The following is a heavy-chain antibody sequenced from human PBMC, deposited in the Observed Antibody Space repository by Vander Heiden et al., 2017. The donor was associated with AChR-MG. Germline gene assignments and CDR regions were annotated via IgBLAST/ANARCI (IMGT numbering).Heavy chain of an antibody. J-gene: IGHJ4*02. Sequence: QVQLVQSGAEVKRPGASGKVSCKASGYTFINYYIHWGRQAPGQGLEWMGIINPRSGDGNYAEKFQDRVTMTSDTSTATVYMEISSLRQEDTAIYYCARDLSCDGGGCRDYWGQGALVTVSS. CDR1: GYTFINYY. D-gene: IGHD2-21*01. CDR2: INPRSGDG. V-gene: IGHV1-46*01. CDR3: ARDLSCDGGGCRDY.